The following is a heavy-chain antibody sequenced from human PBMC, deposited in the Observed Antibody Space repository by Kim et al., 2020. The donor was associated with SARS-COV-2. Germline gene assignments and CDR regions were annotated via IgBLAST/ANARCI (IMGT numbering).Heavy chain of an antibody. D-gene: IGHD1-1*01. J-gene: IGHJ6*02. CDR3: TSGGWNDEAYYYYYGMDV. V-gene: IGHV3-73*01. Sequence: GRFTISRDDSKNTAYLQMNSLKTEDTAVYYCTSGGWNDEAYYYYYGMDVWGQGTTVTVSS.